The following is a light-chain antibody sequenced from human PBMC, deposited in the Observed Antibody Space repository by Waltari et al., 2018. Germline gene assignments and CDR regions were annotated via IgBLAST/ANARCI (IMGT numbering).Light chain of an antibody. J-gene: IGLJ2*01. V-gene: IGLV3-9*01. CDR3: QVWDSSTVV. Sequence: SYELTGPLSVSVALGQTARITCGGNTIGSKSVHWYQQKPGQAQLLFIYRKSNRPSGIPERFSGSNSGNTATLTISRAQAGDEADYYCQVWDSSTVVFGGGTKLTVL. CDR1: TIGSKS. CDR2: RKS.